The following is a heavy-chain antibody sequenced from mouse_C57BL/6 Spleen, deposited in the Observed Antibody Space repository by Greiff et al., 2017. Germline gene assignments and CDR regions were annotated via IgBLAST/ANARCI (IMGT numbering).Heavy chain of an antibody. CDR1: GYTFTSYW. CDR3: ARRSNYPKYFDY. D-gene: IGHD2-5*01. Sequence: QVQLQQSGAELVRPGTSVKLSCKASGYTFTSYWMHWVKQRPGQGLEWIGVIDPSDSYTNYNQKFKGKATLTVDTASSTAYMQLSSLTSEDSAVYYCARRSNYPKYFDYWGQGTTLTVSS. J-gene: IGHJ2*01. V-gene: IGHV1-59*01. CDR2: IDPSDSYT.